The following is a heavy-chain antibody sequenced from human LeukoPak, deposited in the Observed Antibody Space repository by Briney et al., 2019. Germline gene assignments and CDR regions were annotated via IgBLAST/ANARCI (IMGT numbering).Heavy chain of an antibody. V-gene: IGHV4-61*02. D-gene: IGHD3-16*01. Sequence: SETLSLTCTVSSGSISSGSYYWSWIRQPAGKGLEWIGRIYTSGSTNYNPSLKSRVTISVDTSKNQFSLKLSSVTAADTAVYYCARDRGFGYWGQGTLVTVSS. CDR1: SGSISSGSYY. J-gene: IGHJ4*02. CDR2: IYTSGST. CDR3: ARDRGFGY.